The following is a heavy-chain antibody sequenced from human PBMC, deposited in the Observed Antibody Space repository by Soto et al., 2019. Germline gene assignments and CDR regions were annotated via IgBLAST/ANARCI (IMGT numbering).Heavy chain of an antibody. Sequence: SETLSLTCTVSGGSISSYYWSWIRQPPGKGLEWIGYIYYSGSTNYNPSLKSRVTISVDTSKNQFSLKLSSVTAADTAVYYCARMFGGVIVGGYYFDYWGQGTLVTVSS. CDR2: IYYSGST. D-gene: IGHD3-16*02. CDR1: GGSISSYY. V-gene: IGHV4-59*01. CDR3: ARMFGGVIVGGYYFDY. J-gene: IGHJ4*02.